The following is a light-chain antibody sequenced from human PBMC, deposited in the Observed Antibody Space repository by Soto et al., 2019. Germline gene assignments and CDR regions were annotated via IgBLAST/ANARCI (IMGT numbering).Light chain of an antibody. CDR1: QSVSSNY. Sequence: EIVLTQSPGTLSLSPGERATLSCRASQSVSSNYLAWYQQKPGQAPRLLIYGASSRATGIPDRFSGSGSGTDFTLTISRLEPEGLAVYYCQQYGSSSTFGQGTKVEIK. V-gene: IGKV3-20*01. CDR2: GAS. J-gene: IGKJ1*01. CDR3: QQYGSSST.